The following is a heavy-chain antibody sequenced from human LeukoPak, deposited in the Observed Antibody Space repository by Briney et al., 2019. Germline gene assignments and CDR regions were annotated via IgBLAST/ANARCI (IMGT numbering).Heavy chain of an antibody. J-gene: IGHJ6*02. V-gene: IGHV1-8*01. Sequence: ASVKVSCKASGYTFTSYDINWVRQATGQGLEWMGWMNPNSGNTGYAQKFQGRVTMTRNTSISTAYKELSSLRSEDTAVYYCARWYYDFWSGYYMTGLRLDYYYGMDVWGQGTTVTVSS. CDR1: GYTFTSYD. CDR3: ARWYYDFWSGYYMTGLRLDYYYGMDV. D-gene: IGHD3-3*01. CDR2: MNPNSGNT.